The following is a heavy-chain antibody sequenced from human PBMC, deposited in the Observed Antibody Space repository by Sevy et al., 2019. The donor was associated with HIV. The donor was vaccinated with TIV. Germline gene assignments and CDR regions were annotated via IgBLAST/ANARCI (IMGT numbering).Heavy chain of an antibody. D-gene: IGHD5-12*01. CDR3: ARDRAQYSGYDSKARGERTTTKNAFDI. CDR1: GGSFSGYY. J-gene: IGHJ3*02. CDR2: INHSGST. Sequence: SETLSLTCAVYGGSFSGYYWSWIRQPPGKGLEWIGEINHSGSTNYNPSLKSRVTISVDTSKNQFSLKLSSVTAADTAVYYCARDRAQYSGYDSKARGERTTTKNAFDIWGQGTMVTVSS. V-gene: IGHV4-34*01.